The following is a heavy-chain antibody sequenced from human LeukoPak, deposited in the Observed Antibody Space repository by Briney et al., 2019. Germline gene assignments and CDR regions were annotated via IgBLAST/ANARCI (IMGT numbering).Heavy chain of an antibody. V-gene: IGHV3-13*01. J-gene: IGHJ4*02. Sequence: GGSLRLSCTASGFTLGSHDMHWVRQIPGQGLEWVAAVSSGFHAFFADSVQGRFTVSREDARNSLYLQMNSLRAGDTAVYYCVREARGYHYTYFDYWGQVTLVTVSS. CDR1: GFTLGSHD. CDR2: VSSGFHA. D-gene: IGHD5-18*01. CDR3: VREARGYHYTYFDY.